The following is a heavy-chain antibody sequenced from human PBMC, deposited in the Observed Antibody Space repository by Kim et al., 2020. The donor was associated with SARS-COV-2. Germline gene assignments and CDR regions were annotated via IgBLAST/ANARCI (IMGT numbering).Heavy chain of an antibody. V-gene: IGHV1-3*01. CDR3: ARDLLVCSTTRCHDLNYGMDV. CDR2: INPGNGNT. J-gene: IGHJ6*02. CDR1: GYTFTSYA. D-gene: IGHD2-2*01. Sequence: ASVKVSCKASGYTFTSYAMHWVRQAPGQRLEWMGWINPGNGNTQYSQKFQGRVTITRDTSASTAYMDLSSLRSEDTAVYYCARDLLVCSTTRCHDLNYGMDVWGQGTTVTVSS.